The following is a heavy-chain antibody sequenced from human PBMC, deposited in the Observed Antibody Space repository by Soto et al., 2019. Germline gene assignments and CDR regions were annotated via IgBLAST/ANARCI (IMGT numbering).Heavy chain of an antibody. CDR1: GDSISNSRW. CDR3: AYSTGWYRHDV. V-gene: IGHV4-4*02. D-gene: IGHD6-19*01. CDR2: IFHSGDT. J-gene: IGHJ3*01. Sequence: QVQLQESGPGLVKPSGTLSLTCAVSGDSISNSRWWTWVRQPPGKGLEWIGDIFHSGDTNYNPSPKXRVFISVDKSPNQFSLKVTSVTAADTAVYYCAYSTGWYRHDVWGQGTLVTVSS.